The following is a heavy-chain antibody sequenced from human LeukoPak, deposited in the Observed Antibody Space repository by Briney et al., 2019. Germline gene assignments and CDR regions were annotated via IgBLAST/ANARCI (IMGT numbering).Heavy chain of an antibody. CDR1: GGSISSYY. J-gene: IGHJ4*02. D-gene: IGHD4-11*01. CDR2: FYISGST. V-gene: IGHV4-4*07. Sequence: SETLSLTCTVTGGSISSYYWSWIRQPAGKGLEWIGRFYISGSTNYNPSLKSRVTMSVDTSKNQFSLRLNSVTAADTAVYYCARDFLLQSEGLFDYWGQGTLVTVSS. CDR3: ARDFLLQSEGLFDY.